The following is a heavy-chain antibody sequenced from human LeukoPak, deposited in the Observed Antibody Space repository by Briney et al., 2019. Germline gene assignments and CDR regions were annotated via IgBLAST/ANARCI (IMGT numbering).Heavy chain of an antibody. CDR1: GFNVSSNY. D-gene: IGHD3-22*01. Sequence: GGSLRLSCAASGFNVSSNYMSWVRQAPGKGLEWVSVIYSGGSTYYADSVKGRFTISRDNSKNTLYLQMNSLRAEDTAVYYCAKESQYYYDSSGYYPDAFDIWGQGTMVTVSS. CDR2: IYSGGST. CDR3: AKESQYYYDSSGYYPDAFDI. J-gene: IGHJ3*02. V-gene: IGHV3-53*01.